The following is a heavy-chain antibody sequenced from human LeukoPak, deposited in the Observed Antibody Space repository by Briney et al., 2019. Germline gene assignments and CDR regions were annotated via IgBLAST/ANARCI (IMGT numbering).Heavy chain of an antibody. J-gene: IGHJ4*02. Sequence: GASVKVSCKASGYSFTSYDINRVRQATGQGPKWIGWMNPSSGNTGYAQRFQGRVTMTRDTSTSTAYLELTSLTSDDTAVYYCAAHTYYYSSGSFGHWGQGTLVTVSS. CDR1: GYSFTSYD. D-gene: IGHD3-10*01. V-gene: IGHV1-8*01. CDR2: MNPSSGNT. CDR3: AAHTYYYSSGSFGH.